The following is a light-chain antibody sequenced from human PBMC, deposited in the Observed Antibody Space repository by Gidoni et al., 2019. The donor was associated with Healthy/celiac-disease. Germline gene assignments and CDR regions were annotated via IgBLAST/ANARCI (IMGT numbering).Light chain of an antibody. Sequence: IMMTQSPDSLAVSLGERATINCKSSQSVLYSSNNKNYLAWYQQKPGQPPKLLIYWASTRESGVPDRFSGSGSGTDFTLTISSLQAEDVAVYYCQQYYSTTFTFGPGTKVDIK. V-gene: IGKV4-1*01. CDR1: QSVLYSSNNKNY. CDR3: QQYYSTTFT. CDR2: WAS. J-gene: IGKJ3*01.